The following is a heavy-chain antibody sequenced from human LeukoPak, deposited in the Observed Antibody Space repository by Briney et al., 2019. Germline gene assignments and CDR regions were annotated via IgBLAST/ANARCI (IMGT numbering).Heavy chain of an antibody. D-gene: IGHD3-22*01. CDR2: ISGSCSTI. CDR1: GFTFSSYS. J-gene: IGHJ3*02. Sequence: QAGGSLRLSCAASGFTFSSYSMNWVRQAPGKGLEWVSYISGSCSTIYYADSVKGRFTISRDNAKNSLYLQMNSLRAEDTAVYYCARDADYYDSSGYYLAYDAFDIWGQGTMVTVSS. CDR3: ARDADYYDSSGYYLAYDAFDI. V-gene: IGHV3-48*01.